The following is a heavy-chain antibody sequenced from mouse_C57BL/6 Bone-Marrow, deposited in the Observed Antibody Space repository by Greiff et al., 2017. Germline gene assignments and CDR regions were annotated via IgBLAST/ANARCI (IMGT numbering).Heavy chain of an antibody. CDR2: ISDGGSYT. CDR1: GFTFSSYA. Sequence: EVKLMESGGGLVKPGGSLKLSYAASGFTFSSYAMSWVRQTPEKRLEWVATISDGGSYTYYPDNVKGRFTISRDNAKNNLYLQMSHLKSEDTAMYYCARDYDYVYYAMDYWGQGTSVTVSS. V-gene: IGHV5-4*01. J-gene: IGHJ4*01. CDR3: ARDYDYVYYAMDY. D-gene: IGHD2-4*01.